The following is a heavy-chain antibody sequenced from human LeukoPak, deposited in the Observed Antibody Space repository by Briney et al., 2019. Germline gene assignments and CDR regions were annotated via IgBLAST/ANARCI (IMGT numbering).Heavy chain of an antibody. CDR1: GGSFSGYY. Sequence: SETLSLTCAVYGGSFSGYYWSWIRQPPGKGLEWIGEINHSGSTNYNPSLKSRVTISVDTSKNQFSLKLSSVTAADTAVYYCARRGYYGSGPLRYWGQGTLVTVSS. V-gene: IGHV4-34*01. J-gene: IGHJ4*02. D-gene: IGHD3-10*01. CDR2: INHSGST. CDR3: ARRGYYGSGPLRY.